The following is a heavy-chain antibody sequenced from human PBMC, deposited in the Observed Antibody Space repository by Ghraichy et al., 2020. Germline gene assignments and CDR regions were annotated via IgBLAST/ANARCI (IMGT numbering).Heavy chain of an antibody. CDR1: GFTFSSYA. D-gene: IGHD2-21*02. Sequence: GSLNISCAASGFTFSSYAMSWVRQAPGKGLEWVSAISGSGGSTYYADSVKGRFTISRDNSKNTLYLQMNSLRAEDTAVYYCAKAHGRMVTVLSHYWGQGTLVTVSS. J-gene: IGHJ4*02. CDR2: ISGSGGST. V-gene: IGHV3-23*01. CDR3: AKAHGRMVTVLSHY.